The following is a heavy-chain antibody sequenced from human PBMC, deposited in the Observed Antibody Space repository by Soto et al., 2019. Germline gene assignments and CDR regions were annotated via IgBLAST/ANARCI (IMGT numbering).Heavy chain of an antibody. D-gene: IGHD3-10*01. Sequence: EVQLLESGGGLVQPGGSLRHSCAASGFTFSSYAMSWVRQAPGKGLEWVSAISGSGGSTYYADSVKGRFTISRDNSKNTLYLQMNSLRAEDTAVYYCAKGRYGSGSIGMDVWGQGTTVTVSS. CDR1: GFTFSSYA. CDR2: ISGSGGST. J-gene: IGHJ6*02. CDR3: AKGRYGSGSIGMDV. V-gene: IGHV3-23*01.